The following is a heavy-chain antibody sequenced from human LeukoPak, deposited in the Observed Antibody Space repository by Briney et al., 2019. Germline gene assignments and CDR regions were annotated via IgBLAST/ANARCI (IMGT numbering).Heavy chain of an antibody. Sequence: SETLSLTCAVYGGSFSGYYWSWIRQPPGKGLEWIGEINHSGSTNYNPSLKSRVTISVDTSKNQFSLKLSSVTAADTAVYYCARILSSTAIPLDYWGQGTLVTVSS. J-gene: IGHJ4*02. CDR1: GGSFSGYY. CDR2: INHSGST. D-gene: IGHD2-21*02. V-gene: IGHV4-34*01. CDR3: ARILSSTAIPLDY.